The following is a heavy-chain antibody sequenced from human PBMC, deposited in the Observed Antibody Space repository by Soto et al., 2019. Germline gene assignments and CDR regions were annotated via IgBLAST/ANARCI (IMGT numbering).Heavy chain of an antibody. V-gene: IGHV3-72*01. CDR2: ARNKGHGYPT. D-gene: IGHD2-8*01. Sequence: EVQLVEAGGGLVQPGGSLRLACVASVSTFSDHFMYWVRQAPGKGRARVGRARNKGHGYPTANAAVVKGTFTISREHSKNSLYLQMNSLKTEDKAVYFCARLMGRRFDLGGQGPLVTVAS. CDR3: ARLMGRRFDL. J-gene: IGHJ4*02. CDR1: VSTFSDHF.